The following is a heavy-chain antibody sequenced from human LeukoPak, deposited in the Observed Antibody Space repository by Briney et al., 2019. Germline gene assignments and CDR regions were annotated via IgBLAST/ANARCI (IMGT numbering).Heavy chain of an antibody. CDR1: GFTVSSNY. Sequence: GGSLRLSCAASGFTVSSNYMSWVRQAPGKGLEWVSAISGSGGSTYYADSVKGRFTISRDNSKNTLYLQMNSLRAEDTAVYYCAKDITTVAYCSSDSCYPDYWGQGTLVTVSS. CDR3: AKDITTVAYCSSDSCYPDY. J-gene: IGHJ4*02. V-gene: IGHV3-23*01. D-gene: IGHD2-15*01. CDR2: ISGSGGST.